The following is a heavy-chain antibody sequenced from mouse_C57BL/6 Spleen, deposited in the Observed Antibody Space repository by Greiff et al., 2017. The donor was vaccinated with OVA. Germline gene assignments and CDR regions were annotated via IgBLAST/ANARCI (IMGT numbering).Heavy chain of an antibody. V-gene: IGHV5-9-1*02. J-gene: IGHJ2*01. CDR2: ISSCGDYI. D-gene: IGHD1-1*01. Sequence: EVKLVESGEGLVKPGGSLKLSCAASGFTFSSYAMSWVRQTPEKRLEWVAYISSCGDYIYYADTVKGRFTISRDNARNTLYLQMSSLKSEDTAMYYCTRSPPYYGSFFDYWGQGTTLTVSS. CDR3: TRSPPYYGSFFDY. CDR1: GFTFSSYA.